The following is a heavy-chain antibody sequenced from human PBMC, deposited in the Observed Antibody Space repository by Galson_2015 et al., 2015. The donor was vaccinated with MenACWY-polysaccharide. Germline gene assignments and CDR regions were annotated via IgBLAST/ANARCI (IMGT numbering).Heavy chain of an antibody. CDR3: ARDTGGSDY. CDR2: ISSSASYI. CDR1: GFSFSDYN. Sequence: SLRLSCAASGFSFSDYNMNWVRQAPGKGLEWVSIISSSASYIYYADSVKGRFTISRDNAKNLLYLQMNSLRAEDTAIYYCARDTGGSDYWGQGTLVTVSS. V-gene: IGHV3-21*01. J-gene: IGHJ4*02. D-gene: IGHD3-16*01.